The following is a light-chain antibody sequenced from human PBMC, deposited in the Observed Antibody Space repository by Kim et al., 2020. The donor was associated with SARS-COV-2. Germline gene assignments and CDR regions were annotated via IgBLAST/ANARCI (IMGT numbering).Light chain of an antibody. CDR3: NSRDSSGNHPDV. Sequence: SSELTQDPAVSVALGQTVRITCQGDSLRSYYASWYQQKPGQAPVLVIYGKNNRPSGIPDRFSGSSSGNTASLTITGAQAEDEADYYCNSRDSSGNHPDVFGTGTKFTFL. CDR1: SLRSYY. V-gene: IGLV3-19*01. CDR2: GKN. J-gene: IGLJ1*01.